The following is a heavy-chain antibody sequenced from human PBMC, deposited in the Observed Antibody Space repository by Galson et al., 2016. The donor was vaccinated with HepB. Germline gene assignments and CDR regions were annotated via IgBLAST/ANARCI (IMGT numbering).Heavy chain of an antibody. J-gene: IGHJ4*02. Sequence: SLRLSCAASGFAVSRNYISWVRQAPGMGLEWVSVMYSGDTTYYADSVKGRFTISRDDSKNTVYLQLNSLRVDDTAIYYCARVELGLDSWGQGTLVTVSS. CDR1: GFAVSRNY. CDR3: ARVELGLDS. D-gene: IGHD3-16*01. V-gene: IGHV3-53*01. CDR2: MYSGDTT.